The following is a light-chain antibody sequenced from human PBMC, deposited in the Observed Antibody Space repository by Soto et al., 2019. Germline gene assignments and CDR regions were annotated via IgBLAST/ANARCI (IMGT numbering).Light chain of an antibody. V-gene: IGLV1-40*01. CDR2: GN. CDR3: RYYDISRSGSWV. Sequence: QSVLTQPPSVSGAPGQTVTISCTGSSSNIGTNYDVHWYQQLPGTAPKLLVYGNNRPSGVPARLSASKSGTSASLVITGLLAEDDADYYYRYYDISRSGSWVFGGGTKVTVL. CDR1: SSNIGTNYD. J-gene: IGLJ3*02.